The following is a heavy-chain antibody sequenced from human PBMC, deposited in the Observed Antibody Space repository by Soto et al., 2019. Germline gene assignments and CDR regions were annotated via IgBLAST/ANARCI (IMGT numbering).Heavy chain of an antibody. Sequence: SETLSLTCTVSGVSISSGDYYWSWIRQPPGKGLEWIGYIYYSGSTYYNPSLKSRVTISVDTSKNQFSRKLSSVTAADTAVFYCAREAQDYDFLTGPRGPWGQGPLVTVSS. CDR3: AREAQDYDFLTGPRGP. D-gene: IGHD3-9*01. V-gene: IGHV4-30-4*01. CDR2: IYYSGST. J-gene: IGHJ5*02. CDR1: GVSISSGDYY.